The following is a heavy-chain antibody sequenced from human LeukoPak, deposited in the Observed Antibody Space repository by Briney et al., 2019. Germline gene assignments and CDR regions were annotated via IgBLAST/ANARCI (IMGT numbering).Heavy chain of an antibody. J-gene: IGHJ4*02. V-gene: IGHV3-48*01. CDR1: GFTFGSYS. Sequence: PGGSLRLSCAASGFTFGSYSMNWVRQAPGKGLEWISYISSGSRTIYYADSVEGRFTVSRDNAKNSLYLQMRSLRAEDTAVYYCARESISGHRAFDYWGQGTLVTVSS. CDR3: ARESISGHRAFDY. D-gene: IGHD1-26*01. CDR2: ISSGSRTI.